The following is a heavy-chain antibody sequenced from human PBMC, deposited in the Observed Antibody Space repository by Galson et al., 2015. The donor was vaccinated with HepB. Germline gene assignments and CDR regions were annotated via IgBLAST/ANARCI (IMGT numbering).Heavy chain of an antibody. Sequence: ETLSLTCAVSGDSISNDRWWSWVRQPPGEGLEWIGEAYHSGGTNYRPSLKSRVTISVDKSKNQFSLKLTSVTAADTAVYYCARSGTGTKGTYWYFELWGRGTLVTVSS. CDR1: GDSISNDRW. V-gene: IGHV4-4*02. CDR3: ARSGTGTKGTYWYFEL. J-gene: IGHJ2*01. CDR2: AYHSGGT. D-gene: IGHD1-7*01.